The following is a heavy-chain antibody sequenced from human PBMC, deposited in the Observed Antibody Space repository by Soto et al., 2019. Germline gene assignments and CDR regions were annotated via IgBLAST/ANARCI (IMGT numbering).Heavy chain of an antibody. V-gene: IGHV1-46*01. Sequence: GASVKVSCKASGYTFINYYIHWVRQAPGQGLEWMAIINPMGGSTDYAQKFQGRVTITADESTSTAYMELSSLRPEDTAVYYCARPKGSYSSGYYYFDYWGQGTLVTVSS. J-gene: IGHJ4*02. D-gene: IGHD6-19*01. CDR1: GYTFINYY. CDR3: ARPKGSYSSGYYYFDY. CDR2: INPMGGST.